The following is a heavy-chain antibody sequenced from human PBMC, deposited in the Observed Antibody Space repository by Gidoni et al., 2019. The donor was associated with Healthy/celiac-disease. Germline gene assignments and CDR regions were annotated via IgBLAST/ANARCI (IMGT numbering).Heavy chain of an antibody. CDR2: ISYDGSNK. V-gene: IGHV3-30-3*01. CDR1: GFTFSSYA. D-gene: IGHD3-3*01. J-gene: IGHJ6*02. Sequence: QVQLVESGGGVVQPGRSLRLSCAASGFTFSSYAMHWVRQAPGKGLEWVAVISYDGSNKYYADSVKGRFTISRDNSKNTLYLQMNSLRAEDTAVYYCARDSDYDFWSGYSPYYYYGMDVWGQGTTVTVSS. CDR3: ARDSDYDFWSGYSPYYYYGMDV.